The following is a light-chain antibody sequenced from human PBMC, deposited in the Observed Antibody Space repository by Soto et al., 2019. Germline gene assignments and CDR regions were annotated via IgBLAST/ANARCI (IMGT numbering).Light chain of an antibody. CDR3: QQRSNWPLT. CDR1: QSIGSD. J-gene: IGKJ4*01. CDR2: GAS. Sequence: EVVLTQSPATLSLSPGDRGTLSCRASQSIGSDLAWYQHKAGQAPRLLIYGASNRATGVPARFSGSGSGTAFTLTISSLEPEDFAIYYCQQRSNWPLTFGGGTKLKIK. V-gene: IGKV3-11*01.